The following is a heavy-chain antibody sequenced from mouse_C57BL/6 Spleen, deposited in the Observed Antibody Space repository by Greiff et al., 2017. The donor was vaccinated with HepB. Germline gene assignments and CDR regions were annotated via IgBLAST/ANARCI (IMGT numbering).Heavy chain of an antibody. D-gene: IGHD1-1*01. V-gene: IGHV5-4*01. Sequence: EVQRVESGGGLVKPGGSLKLSCAASGFTFSSYAMSWVRQTPEKRLEWVATISDGGSYTYYPDNVKGRFTISRDNAKNNLYLQMSHLKSEDTAMYYCARDRIYYYGSNWYFDVWGTGTTVTVSS. CDR1: GFTFSSYA. CDR3: ARDRIYYYGSNWYFDV. CDR2: ISDGGSYT. J-gene: IGHJ1*03.